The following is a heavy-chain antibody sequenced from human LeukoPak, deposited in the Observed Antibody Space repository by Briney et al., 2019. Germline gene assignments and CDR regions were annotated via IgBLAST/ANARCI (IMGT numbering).Heavy chain of an antibody. Sequence: ASVKVSCTASGYTFTSYGISWVRQAPGQGLEWMGWISGYNGNTNYAQKFQGRVTMTTDTSTSTVYMEVRSLRSDDTAVYYCARGPRYCSTTSCYNEWYWFDPWGQGTLVTVSS. CDR3: ARGPRYCSTTSCYNEWYWFDP. CDR1: GYTFTSYG. D-gene: IGHD2-2*02. J-gene: IGHJ5*02. CDR2: ISGYNGNT. V-gene: IGHV1-18*01.